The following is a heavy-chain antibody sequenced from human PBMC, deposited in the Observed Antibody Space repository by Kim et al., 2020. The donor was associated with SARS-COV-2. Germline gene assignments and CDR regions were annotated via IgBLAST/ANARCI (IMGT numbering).Heavy chain of an antibody. CDR1: GGSISSGGYY. CDR3: ARVALLWFGDFDY. Sequence: SETPSLTCTVSGGSISSGGYYWSWIRQHPGKGLEWIGYIYYSGSTYYNPSLKSRVTISVDTSKNQFSLKLSSVTAADTAVYYCARVALLWFGDFDYWGQGTLVTVSS. V-gene: IGHV4-31*03. D-gene: IGHD3-10*01. CDR2: IYYSGST. J-gene: IGHJ4*02.